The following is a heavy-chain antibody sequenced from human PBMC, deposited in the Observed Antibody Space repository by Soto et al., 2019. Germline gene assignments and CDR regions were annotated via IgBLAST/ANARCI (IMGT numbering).Heavy chain of an antibody. CDR3: ARERTGTTSMDV. CDR1: GYTFTSYG. CDR2: ISAHNGNT. D-gene: IGHD1-1*01. Sequence: ASVKVSCKASGYTFTSYGISWVRQAPGQGLEWMGWISAHNGNTIYAQKLQGRVTMTTDTSTSTAYMELSSLRSEDTAVYYCARERTGTTSMDVWGQGTTVTVS. J-gene: IGHJ6*02. V-gene: IGHV1-18*01.